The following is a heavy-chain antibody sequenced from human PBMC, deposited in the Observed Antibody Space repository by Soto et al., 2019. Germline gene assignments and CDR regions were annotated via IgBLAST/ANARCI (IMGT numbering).Heavy chain of an antibody. CDR3: TRALDTHWQYGLDP. V-gene: IGHV3-23*01. CDR1: GFSFSSSA. CDR2: ISDSGDRT. D-gene: IGHD1-1*01. Sequence: EVQLLESGGDLVQPGGSLRLSCAASGFSFSSSAMNWVRQAPGKGLEWVSIISDSGDRTHSADSVKGRFTISRDNYKNTLYLQPASLRAKDTAINSGTRALDTHWQYGLDPWGQGTLVTVSS. J-gene: IGHJ5*01.